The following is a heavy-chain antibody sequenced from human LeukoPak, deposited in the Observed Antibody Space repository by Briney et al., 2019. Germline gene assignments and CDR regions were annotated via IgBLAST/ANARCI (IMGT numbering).Heavy chain of an antibody. D-gene: IGHD3-16*02. CDR1: GFTFRSYW. Sequence: GGSLRLSXAASGFTFRSYWMSWVRQAPGKGLERVSYISSSGSTIYYADSVKGRFTISRDNAKNSLYLQMNSLRAEDTAVYYCARDGSYDYVWGSYRYGLFDYWGQGTLVTVSS. V-gene: IGHV3-48*04. CDR2: ISSSGSTI. CDR3: ARDGSYDYVWGSYRYGLFDY. J-gene: IGHJ4*02.